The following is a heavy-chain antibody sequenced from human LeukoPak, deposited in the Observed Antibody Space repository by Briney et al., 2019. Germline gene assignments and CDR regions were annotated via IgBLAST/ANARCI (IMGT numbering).Heavy chain of an antibody. J-gene: IGHJ4*02. V-gene: IGHV3-53*01. CDR1: GFTVSSNY. CDR2: ISSGGST. Sequence: GGSLRLSCAASGFTVSSNYMSWVRQAPGKGLEWVSSISSGGSTHYAESVKGRFTISRDNSKNTVYLQMNSLRAEDTAVYYCANRAVAGSVSPFDYWGQGTLVTVPS. D-gene: IGHD6-19*01. CDR3: ANRAVAGSVSPFDY.